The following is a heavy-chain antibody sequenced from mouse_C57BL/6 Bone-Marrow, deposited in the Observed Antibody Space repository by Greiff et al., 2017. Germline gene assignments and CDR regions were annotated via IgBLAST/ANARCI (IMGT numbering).Heavy chain of an antibody. Sequence: EVQLVESGGDLVKPGGSLKLSCAASGFTFSSYGMSWVRQTPDKRLEWVATISSGGSYTYYPDSVKGRFTISRDNAKNTLYLQMSSLKSEDTAMYYCARPCLDSSGYCAYWGQGTLVTVSA. CDR1: GFTFSSYG. CDR2: ISSGGSYT. V-gene: IGHV5-6*01. J-gene: IGHJ3*01. D-gene: IGHD3-2*02. CDR3: ARPCLDSSGYCAY.